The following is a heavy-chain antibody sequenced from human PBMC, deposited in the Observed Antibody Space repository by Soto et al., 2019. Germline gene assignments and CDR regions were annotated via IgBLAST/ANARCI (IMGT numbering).Heavy chain of an antibody. Sequence: QVQLQESGPGLVKPSETLSLTCTVSGGSISSYYWSWIRQPPGNGLEWIGYIYSIGSTNYNPSLKSRVTRSVDTSKNQFSLKLGSVTAADTAVYYCARAWGEAFDYWGQGTLVTVSS. V-gene: IGHV4-59*01. D-gene: IGHD3-16*01. J-gene: IGHJ4*02. CDR3: ARAWGEAFDY. CDR1: GGSISSYY. CDR2: IYSIGST.